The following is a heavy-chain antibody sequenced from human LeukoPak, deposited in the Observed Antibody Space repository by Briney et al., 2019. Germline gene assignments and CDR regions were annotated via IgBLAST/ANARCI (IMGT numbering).Heavy chain of an antibody. V-gene: IGHV1-18*01. CDR2: ISAYNGNT. D-gene: IGHD4-23*01. J-gene: IGHJ4*02. CDR3: ARAFLGYYGGNSPFDY. Sequence: ASVKVSCKASGYTFTSYGISWVRQAPGQGVEWMGWISAYNGNTNYAQKLQGGVTMTTDTSTSTAYMELRSLRSDDTAVYYCARAFLGYYGGNSPFDYWGQGTLVTVSS. CDR1: GYTFTSYG.